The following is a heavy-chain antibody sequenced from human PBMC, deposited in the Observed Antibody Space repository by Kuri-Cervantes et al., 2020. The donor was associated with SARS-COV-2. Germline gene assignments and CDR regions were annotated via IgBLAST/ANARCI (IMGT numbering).Heavy chain of an antibody. CDR3: VRVDCSAGTCYRRSFVY. Sequence: SETLSLTCTVSGGSISSSLYYWGWIRQPPGKGLEWIGSIYYSGSTYYNPSLNSRVTISVDASKNQFSLKLTSVTAADTAVYYCVRVDCSAGTCYRRSFVYWGRGTLVTVSS. V-gene: IGHV4-39*01. CDR1: GGSISSSLYY. D-gene: IGHD2-15*01. CDR2: IYYSGST. J-gene: IGHJ4*02.